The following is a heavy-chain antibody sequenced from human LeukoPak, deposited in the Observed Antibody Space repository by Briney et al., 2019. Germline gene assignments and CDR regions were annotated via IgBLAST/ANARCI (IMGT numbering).Heavy chain of an antibody. D-gene: IGHD1-26*01. Sequence: GGSLRLSCAASGFTFSSYGMHWVRQAPGRGLEWVAFIRYDGSNKSYADSVKCRFTISRDNYKNTLYLQMNSLRAEDTAVYYCAKDQSGTYYTVDYWGQGTLVTVSS. J-gene: IGHJ4*02. V-gene: IGHV3-30*02. CDR1: GFTFSSYG. CDR3: AKDQSGTYYTVDY. CDR2: IRYDGSNK.